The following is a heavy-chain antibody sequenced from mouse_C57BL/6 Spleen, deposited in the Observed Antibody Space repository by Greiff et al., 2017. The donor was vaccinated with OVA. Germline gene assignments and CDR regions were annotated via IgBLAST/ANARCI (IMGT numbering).Heavy chain of an antibody. V-gene: IGHV5-9*01. CDR1: GFTFSSYT. CDR3: AREGEGDYFDY. J-gene: IGHJ2*01. CDR2: ISGGGGNT. Sequence: EVKLMESGGGLVKPGGSLKLSCAASGFTFSSYTMSWVRQTPEKRLEWVATISGGGGNTYYPDSVKGRFTISRDNAKNTLYLQMSSLRSEDTALYYCAREGEGDYFDYWGQGTTLTVSS.